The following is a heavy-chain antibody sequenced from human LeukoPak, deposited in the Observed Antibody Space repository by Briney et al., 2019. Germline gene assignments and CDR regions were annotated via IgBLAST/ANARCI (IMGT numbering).Heavy chain of an antibody. CDR3: ARGGAARPDF. CDR2: IYSGGST. D-gene: IGHD6-6*01. Sequence: GGSLRLSCAASGFTVSSNYMSWVRQAPGKGLEWVSVIYSGGSTYYADSVKGRFTISRDNAKNSLYLQMNSLRVEDTAVYYCARGGAARPDFWGQGTLVTVSS. J-gene: IGHJ4*02. V-gene: IGHV3-66*01. CDR1: GFTVSSNY.